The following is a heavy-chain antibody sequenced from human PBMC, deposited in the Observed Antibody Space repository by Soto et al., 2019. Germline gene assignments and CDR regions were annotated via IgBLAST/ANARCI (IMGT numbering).Heavy chain of an antibody. CDR1: GGSISSSNW. Sequence: SETLSLTCAVSGGSISSSNWWSWVRQPPGKGREWIGEIYHSGSTNSNPSLKSRVTISVDKSKNQFSLKLSSVTAADTAVYYCARSSARGIAAAGTRGYYYYGMDVWGQGTTVTVS. V-gene: IGHV4-4*02. CDR3: ARSSARGIAAAGTRGYYYYGMDV. CDR2: IYHSGST. D-gene: IGHD6-13*01. J-gene: IGHJ6*02.